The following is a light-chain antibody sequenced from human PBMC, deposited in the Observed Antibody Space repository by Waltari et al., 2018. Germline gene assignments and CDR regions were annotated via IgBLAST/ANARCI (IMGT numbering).Light chain of an antibody. CDR3: QKYGTLPAT. Sequence: EIRLPQSPGALSLSPGEGATLSCTSSQSISNYLSWYQQKPGQAPRLLIYEATIKATGIPDRFSGSGFGTDFSLTISSLEPEDFAVYYCQKYGTLPATFGQGTKVEIK. J-gene: IGKJ1*01. V-gene: IGKV3-20*01. CDR1: QSISNY. CDR2: EAT.